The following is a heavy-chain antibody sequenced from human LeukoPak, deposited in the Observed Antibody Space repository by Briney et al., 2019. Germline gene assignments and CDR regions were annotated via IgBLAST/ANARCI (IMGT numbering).Heavy chain of an antibody. CDR1: GGSFNGYY. V-gene: IGHV4-34*01. Sequence: PSETLSLTCAVYGGSFNGYYWSWIRQPPGKGLEWIGEINHSGSTNYNPSLKSRVTISVDTSKNQFSLKLSSVTAADTAVYYCARVRHSGYDSYQKPRGVVDYWGQGTLVTVSS. D-gene: IGHD5-12*01. CDR2: INHSGST. CDR3: ARVRHSGYDSYQKPRGVVDY. J-gene: IGHJ4*02.